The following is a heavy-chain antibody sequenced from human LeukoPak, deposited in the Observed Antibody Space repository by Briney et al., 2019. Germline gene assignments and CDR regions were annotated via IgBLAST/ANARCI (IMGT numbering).Heavy chain of an antibody. CDR2: IRYDGSNK. J-gene: IGHJ4*02. D-gene: IGHD3-22*01. Sequence: GRSLRLSCAASGFIFSNYAMHWVRQAPGKGLEWVAFIRYDGSNKYYADSVKGRFTISRDNSKNTLYLQMNSLRAEDTAVYYCAKTYDSSGPHDYWGQGTLVTVSS. CDR1: GFIFSNYA. CDR3: AKTYDSSGPHDY. V-gene: IGHV3-30*02.